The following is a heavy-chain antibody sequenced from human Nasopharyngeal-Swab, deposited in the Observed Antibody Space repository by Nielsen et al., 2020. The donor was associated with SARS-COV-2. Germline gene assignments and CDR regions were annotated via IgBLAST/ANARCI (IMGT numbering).Heavy chain of an antibody. CDR3: AKESYGDLFDY. Sequence: SLKISCAASGFTFDDYAMHWVRQAPGKGLEWVSGISWNSGSIGYADSVKGRFTISRDNAKNSLHLQMNSLGAEDTALYYCAKESYGDLFDYWGQGTLVTVSS. J-gene: IGHJ4*02. CDR1: GFTFDDYA. CDR2: ISWNSGSI. V-gene: IGHV3-9*01. D-gene: IGHD4-17*01.